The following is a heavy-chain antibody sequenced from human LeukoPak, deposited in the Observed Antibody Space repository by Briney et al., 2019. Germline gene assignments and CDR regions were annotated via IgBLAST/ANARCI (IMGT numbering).Heavy chain of an antibody. D-gene: IGHD2-2*01. CDR3: TRLSTPIDY. CDR1: GFTFSGSA. V-gene: IGHV3-73*01. Sequence: GGSLRLSCAASGFTFSGSAMHWVRQASGKGLEWVGRIRSKANSYATAYAASVEGRFTISRDDSKNTAYLQMNSLKTEDTAVYYCTRLSTPIDYWGQGTLVTVSS. J-gene: IGHJ4*02. CDR2: IRSKANSYAT.